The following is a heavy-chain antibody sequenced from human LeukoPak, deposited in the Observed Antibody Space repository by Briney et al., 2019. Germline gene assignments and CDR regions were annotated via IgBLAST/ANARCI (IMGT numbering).Heavy chain of an antibody. D-gene: IGHD3-16*02. CDR1: GYTFTSYD. V-gene: IGHV1-8*01. J-gene: IGHJ4*02. CDR2: MNPNSGNT. Sequence: GASVKVSCKASGYTFTSYDINWVRQATGQGLEWMGWMNPNSGNTGYAQKFQGRVTMTRNTSISTAYMELSSRRSEDTAVYYCARGLRGRYVWGSYRYYFDYWGQGTLVTVSS. CDR3: ARGLRGRYVWGSYRYYFDY.